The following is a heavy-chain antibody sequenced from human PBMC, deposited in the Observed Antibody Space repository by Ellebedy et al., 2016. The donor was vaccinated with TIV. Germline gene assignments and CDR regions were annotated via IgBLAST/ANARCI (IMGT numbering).Heavy chain of an antibody. Sequence: GESLKISCAASGFTFSTFWMSWVRQAPGKGLEWVANIRQDGSDKYYVDSVKGRFTVSRDNAKNSLYLQMNSLRAEDTAVYYCARESSGSGSYYSDWGQGTLVTVSS. J-gene: IGHJ4*02. CDR2: IRQDGSDK. V-gene: IGHV3-7*01. CDR1: GFTFSTFW. D-gene: IGHD3-10*01. CDR3: ARESSGSGSYYSD.